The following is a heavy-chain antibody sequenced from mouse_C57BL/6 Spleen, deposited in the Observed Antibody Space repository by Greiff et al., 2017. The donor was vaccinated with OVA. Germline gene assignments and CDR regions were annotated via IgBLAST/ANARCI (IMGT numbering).Heavy chain of an antibody. CDR3: AKYGNRGYCDY. J-gene: IGHJ2*01. CDR1: GYTFTDYY. V-gene: IGHV1-26*01. Sequence: VQLQQSGPELVKPGASVKISCKASGYTFTDYYMNWVKQSHGKSLEWIGDINPNNGGTSYNQKFKGKATLTVDKSSSTAYMELRSLTSEDSAVYYCAKYGNRGYCDYWGQGTTLTVSS. D-gene: IGHD2-1*01. CDR2: INPNNGGT.